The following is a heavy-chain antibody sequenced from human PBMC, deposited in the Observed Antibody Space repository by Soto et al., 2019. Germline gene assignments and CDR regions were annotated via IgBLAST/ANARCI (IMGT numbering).Heavy chain of an antibody. Sequence: QVQLVQSGADVKKPGASVKVSCKASGSTFTSYGISCGLQPPVEGLEGMGLISDYNGNPTNAQKLMGRVTMTTDTTKSPAYMQLRSLRSDDTAVYYCARRDTAMGISLDSWGQGTPVTVSS. D-gene: IGHD5-18*01. J-gene: IGHJ4*02. CDR2: ISDYNGNP. CDR1: GSTFTSYG. CDR3: ARRDTAMGISLDS. V-gene: IGHV1-18*04.